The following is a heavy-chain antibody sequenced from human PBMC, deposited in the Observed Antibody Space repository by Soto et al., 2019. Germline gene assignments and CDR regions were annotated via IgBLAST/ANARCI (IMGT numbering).Heavy chain of an antibody. CDR1: GFSVRNNY. CDR3: ARGHYGSLTGYFDC. V-gene: IGHV3-66*01. D-gene: IGHD3-10*01. J-gene: IGHJ4*02. CDR2: VYADDST. Sequence: EVQLVESGGGLVQPGGSLRLSCAASGFSVRNNYMSWVRQAPGKGLDWVSVVYADDSTHYADSVKGRFTISRDNSKNSVYVQMNSMRVADTAVYYCARGHYGSLTGYFDCWGQGTLVTFYS.